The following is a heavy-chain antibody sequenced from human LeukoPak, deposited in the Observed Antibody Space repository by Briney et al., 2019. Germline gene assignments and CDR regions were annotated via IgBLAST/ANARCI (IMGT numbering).Heavy chain of an antibody. Sequence: GGSLRLSCAASGFTFSSYAMHWVRQAPGKGLEGVAVISYDGSNKYYADSVKGRFTISRDNSKNTLYLQMNSLRAEDTAVYYCARGGIQLWTQYYFDYWGQGTLVTVSS. J-gene: IGHJ4*02. D-gene: IGHD5-18*01. CDR2: ISYDGSNK. V-gene: IGHV3-30*01. CDR1: GFTFSSYA. CDR3: ARGGIQLWTQYYFDY.